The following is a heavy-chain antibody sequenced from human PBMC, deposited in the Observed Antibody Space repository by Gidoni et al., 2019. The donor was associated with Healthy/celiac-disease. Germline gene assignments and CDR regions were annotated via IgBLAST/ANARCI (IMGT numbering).Heavy chain of an antibody. CDR1: GFTFSSYA. D-gene: IGHD6-19*01. V-gene: IGHV3-23*01. J-gene: IGHJ4*02. Sequence: EVQLLASGGGLVQPGGSLRLSCAAPGFTFSSYAMSWVRQAPGKGLGWVSAISGSGGSKYYADAVKGRFTISRDNSKNTLYLQMNSLRAEDTAVYYCAKDLGWVAVAGKRGYWGQGTLVTVSS. CDR2: ISGSGGSK. CDR3: AKDLGWVAVAGKRGY.